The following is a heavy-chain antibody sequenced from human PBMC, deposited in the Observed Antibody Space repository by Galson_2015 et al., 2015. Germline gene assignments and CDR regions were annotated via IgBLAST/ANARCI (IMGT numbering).Heavy chain of an antibody. J-gene: IGHJ3*02. CDR3: AKDIAAATHGAFDI. V-gene: IGHV3-53*01. D-gene: IGHD6-13*01. CDR1: GFPVRITY. CDR2: INNHGST. Sequence: LTLSCAASGFPVRITYLHWVRQSPGAGLEWVSLINNHGSTYYGDSVKGRFTISRDNSKNTLYLQMNSLRAEDTAVYYCAKDIAAATHGAFDIWGQGTMVTVSS.